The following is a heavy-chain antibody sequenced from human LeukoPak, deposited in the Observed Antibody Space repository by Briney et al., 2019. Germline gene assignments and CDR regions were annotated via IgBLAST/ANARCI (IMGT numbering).Heavy chain of an antibody. CDR1: GYTYFSSD. D-gene: IGHD1-14*01. V-gene: IGHV1-18*01. J-gene: IGHJ5*02. Sequence: GASVKVSCKASGYTYFSSDITWVGQAPGQGLEWIGRISTSNGDTNYAAKLQGRVTMTTDTSTGTVYMELVSLTFDDTAVYFCARDPYHRLGPPLDLWGQGTLVTVSS. CDR3: ARDPYHRLGPPLDL. CDR2: ISTSNGDT.